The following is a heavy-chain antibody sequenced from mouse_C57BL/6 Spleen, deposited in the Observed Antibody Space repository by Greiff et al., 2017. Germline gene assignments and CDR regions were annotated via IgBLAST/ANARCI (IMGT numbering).Heavy chain of an antibody. V-gene: IGHV7-4*01. J-gene: IGHJ3*01. CDR1: GFTFTDYY. Sequence: EVKLVESGGGLVQPGASLRLSCAASGFTFTDYYMSWVRQPPGKAPAWLALIRNKANGYTSEYTASVKGRFTISRDTSQNNLYLQMNTLRAEDSATYYCVKAESWDWFAYWGQGTLLTVSA. CDR2: IRNKANGYTS. CDR3: VKAESWDWFAY. D-gene: IGHD4-1*01.